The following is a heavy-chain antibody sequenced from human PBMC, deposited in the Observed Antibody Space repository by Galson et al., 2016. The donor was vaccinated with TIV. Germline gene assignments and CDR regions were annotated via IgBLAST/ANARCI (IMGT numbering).Heavy chain of an antibody. V-gene: IGHV6-1*01. D-gene: IGHD1-7*01. Sequence: CAISGDSVSGNTAAWNWVRQSLSRGLEWLGRTYYTSKWNTDYAVSVKGRIIIRPDTSMNQVSPQLSSVIPDDTAVYYCSRGNWNYGMGGAMDVWGRGTTVTVSS. CDR2: TYYTSKWNT. CDR3: SRGNWNYGMGGAMDV. CDR1: GDSVSGNTAA. J-gene: IGHJ6*02.